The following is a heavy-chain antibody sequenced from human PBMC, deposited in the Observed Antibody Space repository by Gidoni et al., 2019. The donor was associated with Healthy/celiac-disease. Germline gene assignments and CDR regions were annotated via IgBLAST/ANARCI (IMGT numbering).Heavy chain of an antibody. Sequence: QITLKESGPTLVKPTQTLTLTCTFSGFSLRTSGVGVGWIRQPPGKALEWLALIYGNDDKRYSPSRKSRLTITKDTSKNQVVLTMTNMDPVDTATYYCAHRRANWYFDLWGRGTLVTVSS. CDR2: IYGNDDK. CDR1: GFSLRTSGVG. V-gene: IGHV2-5*01. CDR3: AHRRANWYFDL. J-gene: IGHJ2*01.